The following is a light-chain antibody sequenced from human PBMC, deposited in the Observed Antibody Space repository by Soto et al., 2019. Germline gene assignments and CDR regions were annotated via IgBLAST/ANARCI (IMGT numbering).Light chain of an antibody. V-gene: IGKV3-20*01. CDR3: QKYGSSPKT. CDR1: QSVSSSY. J-gene: IGKJ1*01. CDR2: GAS. Sequence: EIVLTQSPGTLSLSPRERATLSCRASQSVSSSYLAWYQQKPGQAPRLLIYGASSRATGIPDRFSGSGSGTDFTLTISSLELEDYAVYYCQKYGSSPKTFGQGTKVDI.